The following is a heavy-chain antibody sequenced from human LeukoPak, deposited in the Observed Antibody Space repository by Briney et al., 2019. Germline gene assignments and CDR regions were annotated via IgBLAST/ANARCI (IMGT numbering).Heavy chain of an antibody. J-gene: IGHJ4*02. D-gene: IGHD2-15*01. V-gene: IGHV4-31*03. CDR2: IYYSGST. Sequence: PSQTLSLTCTVSGGSISSGGYYWSWIRQHPGKGLEWIGYIYYSGSTYYNPSLKSRVTISVDTSKNQFSLKLSSVTAADTAVYYCARVAIVVVVAATRSVKYYFDYWGQGTLVTVSS. CDR3: ARVAIVVVVAATRSVKYYFDY. CDR1: GGSISSGGYY.